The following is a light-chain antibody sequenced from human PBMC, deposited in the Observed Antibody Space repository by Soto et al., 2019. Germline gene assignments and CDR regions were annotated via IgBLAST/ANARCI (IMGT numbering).Light chain of an antibody. CDR1: QSVRSN. CDR3: QQAASFPIT. J-gene: IGKJ5*01. V-gene: IGKV3D-15*01. Sequence: EIVMTQSPATLSVSPGERATLSCRASQSVRSNLAWYQQKPGQAPRLLIYGALSRATGIPDRFSGSGYGTDFTLTINGLQPEDFATYYCQQAASFPITFGQGTRLEIK. CDR2: GAL.